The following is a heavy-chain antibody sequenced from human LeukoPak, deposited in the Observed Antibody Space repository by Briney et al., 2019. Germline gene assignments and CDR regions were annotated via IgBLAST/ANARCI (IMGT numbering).Heavy chain of an antibody. Sequence: SGTLSLTCTVSGGYISSYSWSWVRQPPGKGLEWIGYVYYSGSTNYNPSLKSRVTISVDTSKKQFSLKLSSVTAADTAVYYCARSSYYYGADALDIWGQGTTVTVSS. D-gene: IGHD3-10*01. J-gene: IGHJ3*02. CDR1: GGYISSYS. CDR3: ARSSYYYGADALDI. V-gene: IGHV4-59*01. CDR2: VYYSGST.